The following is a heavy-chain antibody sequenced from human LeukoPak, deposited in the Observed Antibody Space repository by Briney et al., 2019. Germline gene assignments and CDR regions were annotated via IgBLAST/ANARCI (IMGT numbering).Heavy chain of an antibody. D-gene: IGHD3-10*01. J-gene: IGHJ4*02. Sequence: GRSLRLSCAAPGFTFSSYGMHWVRQAPGKGLEWVAVISYDGSNKYYADSVKGRFTISRDNSKNTLYLQMNSLRAEDTAVYYCAKDSEVWFGAYYFDYWGQGTLVTVSS. CDR2: ISYDGSNK. CDR3: AKDSEVWFGAYYFDY. CDR1: GFTFSSYG. V-gene: IGHV3-30*18.